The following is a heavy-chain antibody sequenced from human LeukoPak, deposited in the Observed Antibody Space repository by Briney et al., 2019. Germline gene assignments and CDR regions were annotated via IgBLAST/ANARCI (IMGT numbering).Heavy chain of an antibody. CDR2: IYSNGRT. V-gene: IGHV4-59*02. Sequence: SETLSLTCSVSGGSVMSYYWSWIRQPPGKGLEWLGYIYSNGRTNFHPSLKSRLTISVDTSKNQISLKLTSVPVADTAVYYCARSGGGYTATILGYFFDYWGQGALVTVSS. J-gene: IGHJ4*02. D-gene: IGHD5-18*01. CDR3: ARSGGGYTATILGYFFDY. CDR1: GGSVMSYY.